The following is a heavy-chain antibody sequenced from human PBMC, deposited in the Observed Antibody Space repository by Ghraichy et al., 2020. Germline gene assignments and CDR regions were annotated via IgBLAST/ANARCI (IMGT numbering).Heavy chain of an antibody. CDR2: IYYSGST. CDR3: ARGEYHSSGSYGFDI. J-gene: IGHJ3*02. Sequence: SETLSLTCTVSGGSISSYYWSWIRQPPGKGLEWIGYIYYSGSTNYNPSLKSRVTISVDTSKNQFSLKLSSVTAADTAVYYCARGEYHSSGSYGFDIWGQGTMVTVSS. V-gene: IGHV4-59*01. CDR1: GGSISSYY. D-gene: IGHD6-19*01.